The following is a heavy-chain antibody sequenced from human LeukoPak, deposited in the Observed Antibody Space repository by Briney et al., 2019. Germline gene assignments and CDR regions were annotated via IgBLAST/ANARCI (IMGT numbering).Heavy chain of an antibody. CDR1: GYTFTGYY. Sequence: GASVKVSCKASGYTFTGYYMHWVRQAPGQGLEWMGWINPNSGGTNYAQKFQGRVTMTRNTSISTAYMELSSLRSEDTAVYYCARGLGRTDMVTRGGVRFDYWGQGTLVTVSS. D-gene: IGHD5-18*01. V-gene: IGHV1-2*02. J-gene: IGHJ4*02. CDR2: INPNSGGT. CDR3: ARGLGRTDMVTRGGVRFDY.